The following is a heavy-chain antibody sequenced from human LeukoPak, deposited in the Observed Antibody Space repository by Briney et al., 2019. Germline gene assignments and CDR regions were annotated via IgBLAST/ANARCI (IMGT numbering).Heavy chain of an antibody. CDR2: IYYSGST. CDR3: ARRRGVYDLLTGYYAVFDY. J-gene: IGHJ4*02. Sequence: PSETLSLTCTVSGGSISSYYWSWIRQPPGKGLEWIGYIYYSGSTNYNPSLKSRVTISVDTSKNQFSLKMTSVTAADTAVYYCARRRGVYDLLTGYYAVFDYWGQGTLVTVSS. V-gene: IGHV4-59*08. D-gene: IGHD3-9*01. CDR1: GGSISSYY.